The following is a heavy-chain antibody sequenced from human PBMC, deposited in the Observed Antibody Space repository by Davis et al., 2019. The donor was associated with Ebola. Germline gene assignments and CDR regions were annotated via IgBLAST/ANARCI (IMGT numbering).Heavy chain of an antibody. V-gene: IGHV1-18*04. CDR3: ARTPGQKYLQSFDY. Sequence: ASVKVSCKASGYIFSNYGISWVRQAPGQGLEWMGWIGPYKEDTYYAQKVQGRVTMTTDTSTSTAYMELRSLRSDDTAVYYCARTPGQKYLQSFDYWAQGTLVTVSS. CDR2: IGPYKEDT. CDR1: GYIFSNYG. J-gene: IGHJ4*02. D-gene: IGHD4-11*01.